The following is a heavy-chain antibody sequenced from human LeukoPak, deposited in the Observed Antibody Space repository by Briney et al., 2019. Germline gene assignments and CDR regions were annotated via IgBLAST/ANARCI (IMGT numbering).Heavy chain of an antibody. CDR2: ISSNGDTT. CDR1: GLTVSSNY. J-gene: IGHJ4*02. CDR3: ARDGV. Sequence: PGGSLRLSCAASGLTVSSNYMSWVRQAPGKGLEYVSAISSNGDTTFYASSVKGRFTISSDNSRSTLYLQMGSQRAEDMAVYYCARDGVWGQGTLVTVSS. V-gene: IGHV3-64*01.